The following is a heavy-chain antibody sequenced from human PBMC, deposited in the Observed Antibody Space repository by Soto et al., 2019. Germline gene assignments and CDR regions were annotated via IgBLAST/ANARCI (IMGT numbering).Heavy chain of an antibody. CDR1: GGSIGGGDYY. V-gene: IGHV4-30-4*01. J-gene: IGHJ4*02. CDR2: IYYSGST. CDR3: ARTMVRGVIDY. D-gene: IGHD3-10*01. Sequence: SETLCLTYTVSGGSIGGGDYYWSWIRQPPGKGLEWIGYIYYSGSTYYNPSLKSRVTISVDTSKNQFSLKLSSVTAADTAVYYCARTMVRGVIDYWGQGTLVTVSS.